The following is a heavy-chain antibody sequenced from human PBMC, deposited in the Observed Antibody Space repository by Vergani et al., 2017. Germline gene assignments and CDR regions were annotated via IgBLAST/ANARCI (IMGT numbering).Heavy chain of an antibody. V-gene: IGHV3-48*01. J-gene: IGHJ6*02. Sequence: EVQLVESGGGLVQPGGSLRLSCAASGFPFSSYSMNWVRQAPGKGLEWVSYISSSSSTIYYADSVKGRFTISRDNAKNSLYLQMNSLRAEDTAVYYCARSGSDSSGYTTRYYYYGMDVWGQGTTVTVSS. CDR3: ARSGSDSSGYTTRYYYYGMDV. CDR1: GFPFSSYS. CDR2: ISSSSSTI. D-gene: IGHD3-22*01.